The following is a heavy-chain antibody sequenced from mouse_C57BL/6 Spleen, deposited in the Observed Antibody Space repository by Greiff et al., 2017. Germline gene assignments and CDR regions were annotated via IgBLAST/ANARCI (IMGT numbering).Heavy chain of an antibody. CDR2: IWWDDDK. Sequence: QVTLKVSGPGILQPSQTLSLTCSFSGFSLSTFGMGVGWIRQPSGKGLEWLAHIWWDDDKYYNPALKSRLTISKDTSKNQGFLKIANVDTADTATYYCARIEDYGSSYDYYYAMDYWGQGTPGTVSS. J-gene: IGHJ4*01. D-gene: IGHD1-1*01. CDR3: ARIEDYGSSYDYYYAMDY. CDR1: GFSLSTFGMG. V-gene: IGHV8-8*01.